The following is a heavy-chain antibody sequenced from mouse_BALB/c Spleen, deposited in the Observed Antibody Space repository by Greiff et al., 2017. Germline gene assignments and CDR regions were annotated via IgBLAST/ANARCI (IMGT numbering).Heavy chain of an antibody. CDR1: GYTFSSYW. Sequence: QVQLKESGAELMKPGASVKISCKATGYTFSSYWIEWVKQRPVHGLEWIGEILPGSGSTNYNEKFKGKATFTADTSSNTAYMQLSSLTSEDSAVYYCARNYGYDYWYFDVWGAGTTVTVSS. V-gene: IGHV1-9*01. CDR2: ILPGSGST. CDR3: ARNYGYDYWYFDV. J-gene: IGHJ1*01. D-gene: IGHD2-2*01.